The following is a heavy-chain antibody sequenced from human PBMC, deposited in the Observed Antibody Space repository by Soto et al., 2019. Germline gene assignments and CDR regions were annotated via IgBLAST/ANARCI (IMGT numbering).Heavy chain of an antibody. CDR1: GFTFTTYW. CDR3: VRGRHGSGSYLGSS. Sequence: SVGSLRLSCVASGFTFTTYWMSWVRQAPGKGLQWVANIRQDGGAQYYVDSVKGRFTISRDNAKNSVYLQMDSLRVEDTAVYYCVRGRHGSGSYLGSSWGQGILVTVSS. D-gene: IGHD3-10*01. CDR2: IRQDGGAQ. V-gene: IGHV3-7*03. J-gene: IGHJ5*02.